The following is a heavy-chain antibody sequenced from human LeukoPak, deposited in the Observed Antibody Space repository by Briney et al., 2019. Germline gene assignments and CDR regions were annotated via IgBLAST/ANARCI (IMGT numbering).Heavy chain of an antibody. Sequence: PGGSLRLSCAASGFTFDDYVMHWVRQAPGKGLVWVSRINTDGSSTSYADSVKGRFTISRDNARNTLYLQMNSLRAEDTAVYYCASQYYYDSSGHFRERDYWGQGTLVTVSS. CDR3: ASQYYYDSSGHFRERDY. D-gene: IGHD3-22*01. CDR1: GFTFDDYV. CDR2: INTDGSST. V-gene: IGHV3-74*01. J-gene: IGHJ4*02.